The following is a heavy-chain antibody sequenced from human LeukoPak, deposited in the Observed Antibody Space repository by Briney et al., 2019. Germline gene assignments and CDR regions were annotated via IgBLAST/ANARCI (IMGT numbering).Heavy chain of an antibody. V-gene: IGHV1-69*13. CDR2: IIPIFGTA. J-gene: IGHJ4*02. CDR3: AREADCGGDCYSD. Sequence: SVKVSCKASGGTFSSCAISWVRQAPGQGLEWMGGIIPIFGTANYAQKFQGRVTITADESTSTAYMELSSLRSEDTAVYYCAREADCGGDCYSDWGQGTLVTVSS. D-gene: IGHD2-21*02. CDR1: GGTFSSCA.